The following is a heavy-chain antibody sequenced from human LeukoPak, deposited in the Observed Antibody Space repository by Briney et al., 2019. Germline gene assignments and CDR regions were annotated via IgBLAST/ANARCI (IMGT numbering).Heavy chain of an antibody. V-gene: IGHV1-2*02. CDR3: ARDLDSSSSKYYYYYMDV. Sequence: GASVKVSCKASGYTFTGYYMHWVRQAPGQGLEWMGWINPNSGGTNYAQKFQGRVTMTRDTSISTAYMELSRLRSDDTAVYYCARDLDSSSSKYYYYYMDVWGKGTTVTVSS. CDR1: GYTFTGYY. CDR2: INPNSGGT. J-gene: IGHJ6*03. D-gene: IGHD6-6*01.